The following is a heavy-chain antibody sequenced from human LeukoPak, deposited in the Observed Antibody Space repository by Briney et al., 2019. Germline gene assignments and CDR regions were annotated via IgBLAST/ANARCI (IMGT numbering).Heavy chain of an antibody. J-gene: IGHJ4*02. V-gene: IGHV1-24*01. Sequence: ASVKVSCKVSGYTLTELSIHWVRQAPGKGLEWMGGFDPEDGETIYAQKFQGRVTMTEDTSTDTAYMELSSLRSEDTAVYYCARDLSSSWYRTGLDYWGQGTLVTVSS. D-gene: IGHD6-13*01. CDR2: FDPEDGET. CDR1: GYTLTELS. CDR3: ARDLSSSWYRTGLDY.